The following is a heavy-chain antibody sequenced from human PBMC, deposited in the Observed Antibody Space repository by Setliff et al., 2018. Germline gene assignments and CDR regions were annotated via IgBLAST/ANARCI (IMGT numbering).Heavy chain of an antibody. V-gene: IGHV3-66*01. CDR3: AKDSDSDFSEWVFPGD. J-gene: IGHJ4*02. Sequence: GGSLRLSCAASGFTVSSNYMSWVRQAPGKGLEWVSIIYSGGSTYYADSVKGRFTISRDNSKNSLYLQMNSLRAEDTAVYYCAKDSDSDFSEWVFPGDWGQGTLVTVSS. D-gene: IGHD3-3*01. CDR2: IYSGGST. CDR1: GFTVSSNY.